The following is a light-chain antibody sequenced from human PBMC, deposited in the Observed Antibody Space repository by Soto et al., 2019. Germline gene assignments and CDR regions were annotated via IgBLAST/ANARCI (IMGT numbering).Light chain of an antibody. CDR1: SSDVGGYNY. CDR3: SSYTSSSTSVV. V-gene: IGLV2-14*01. J-gene: IGLJ2*01. CDR2: EVD. Sequence: QSALTQPASVSGSPGQSITISCTGTSSDVGGYNYVSWYQQHPDKAPKLMIYEVDNRPSGVSNRFSGSKSGNTASLTISGLQAEDEADYYCSSYTSSSTSVVFGGGTKVTVL.